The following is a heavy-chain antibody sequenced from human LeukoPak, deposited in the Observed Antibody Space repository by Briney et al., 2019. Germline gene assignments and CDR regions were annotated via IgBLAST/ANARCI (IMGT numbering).Heavy chain of an antibody. Sequence: SETLSLTCAVYGGSFSGYYWSWIRQPPGKGLEWIGEINHSGSTNYNPSLKSRVTISVDTSKNQFSLKLSSVTAADTAVNYCARGNGYYYNYWGQGTLVTVSS. CDR2: INHSGST. CDR3: ARGNGYYYNY. V-gene: IGHV4-34*01. J-gene: IGHJ4*02. D-gene: IGHD3-22*01. CDR1: GGSFSGYY.